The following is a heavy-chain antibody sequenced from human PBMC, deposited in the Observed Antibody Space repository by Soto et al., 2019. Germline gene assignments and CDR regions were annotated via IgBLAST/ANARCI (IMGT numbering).Heavy chain of an antibody. CDR3: ATAGGYYYDSSGYPQGLFDY. D-gene: IGHD3-22*01. CDR2: ISAYNGNT. CDR1: GYTFTSYG. Sequence: GASVKVSCKASGYTFTSYGMSWVRQAPGQGLEWMGWISAYNGNTNYAQNLQGRVTMTTDTSTSTAYMELSSLRSEDTAVYYCATAGGYYYDSSGYPQGLFDYWGQGTLLTVSS. V-gene: IGHV1-18*01. J-gene: IGHJ4*02.